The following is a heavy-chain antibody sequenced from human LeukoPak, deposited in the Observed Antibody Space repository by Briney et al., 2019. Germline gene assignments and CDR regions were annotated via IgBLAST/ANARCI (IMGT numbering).Heavy chain of an antibody. D-gene: IGHD6-13*01. CDR3: ARDRYSSSWYRFDP. J-gene: IGHJ5*02. CDR1: GFTFSDYY. Sequence: GGSLRLSCAASGFTFSDYYMSWIRQAPGKGLEWVSYISSSGSTIYYADSVRGRFTISRDNAKNSLYLQMNSLRAEDTAVYYCARDRYSSSWYRFDPWGQGTLVTVSS. V-gene: IGHV3-11*01. CDR2: ISSSGSTI.